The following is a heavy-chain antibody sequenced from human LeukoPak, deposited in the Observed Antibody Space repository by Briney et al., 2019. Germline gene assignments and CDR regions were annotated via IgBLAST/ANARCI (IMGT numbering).Heavy chain of an antibody. J-gene: IGHJ3*02. CDR2: IRGDESRK. Sequence: QTGGSLRLSCTASDFSFSNYSMTWLRQAPGKGLEWVANIRGDESRKYYLDSVTGRFTISRDNAKNSLYLQMNSLRAEDTAVYYCARDANYHVNSYYCDAFDIWGQGTMVTVSS. CDR3: ARDANYHVNSYYCDAFDI. V-gene: IGHV3-7*01. D-gene: IGHD3-10*01. CDR1: DFSFSNYS.